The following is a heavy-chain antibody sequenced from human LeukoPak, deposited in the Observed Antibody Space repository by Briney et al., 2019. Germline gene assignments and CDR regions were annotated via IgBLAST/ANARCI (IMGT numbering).Heavy chain of an antibody. CDR3: ARNVATILINYYYYGMDV. CDR2: ISAYNGNT. CDR1: GYTFTSYG. V-gene: IGHV1-18*01. Sequence: ASVKVSCKASGYTFTSYGIRWVRQAPGQGLEWMGWISAYNGNTNYTQKLQGRVTMTTDTSTSTAYMELRSLRSDDTAVYYCARNVATILINYYYYGMDVWGQGTTVTVSS. J-gene: IGHJ6*02. D-gene: IGHD5-12*01.